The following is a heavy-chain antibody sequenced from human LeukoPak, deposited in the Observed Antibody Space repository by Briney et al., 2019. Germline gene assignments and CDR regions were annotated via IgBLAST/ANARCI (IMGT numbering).Heavy chain of an antibody. CDR2: IGWSGSST. D-gene: IGHD6-19*01. Sequence: GGSLRLSCAASGFTLDDYGMSWVRQAPGKGLERVSGIGWSGSSTGYADSVKGRFTISIDNAKNSLYLQLNSLRAEDTAFYYCARDRASGWYRGDYDYWGQGTLVTVSS. J-gene: IGHJ4*02. V-gene: IGHV3-20*04. CDR3: ARDRASGWYRGDYDY. CDR1: GFTLDDYG.